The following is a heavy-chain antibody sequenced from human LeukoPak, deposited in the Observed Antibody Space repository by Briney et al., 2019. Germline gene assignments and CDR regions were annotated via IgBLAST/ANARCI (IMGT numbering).Heavy chain of an antibody. CDR1: GLTFSTYW. Sequence: GGSLRLSCAASGLTFSTYWMHWVRQDPGKGLVWVSRISSDASITSYADPVKGRFTISRDNAKNTLYLQMNSLRAEDTAVYHCAKAPGTATAARYFEYWGQGTLVTVSS. CDR2: ISSDASIT. V-gene: IGHV3-74*01. J-gene: IGHJ4*02. D-gene: IGHD1-1*01. CDR3: AKAPGTATAARYFEY.